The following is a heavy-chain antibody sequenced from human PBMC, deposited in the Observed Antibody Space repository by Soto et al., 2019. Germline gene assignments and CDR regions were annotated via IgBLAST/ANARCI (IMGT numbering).Heavy chain of an antibody. V-gene: IGHV3-21*01. Sequence: ESGGGLVKPGGSLRLSCAASGFTFSSYSMNWVRQAPGKGLEWVSSISSSSSYIYYADSVKGRFTISRDNAKNSLYLQMNSLIAEDTAVYYCARDQEDIYYYYYGMDVWGQGTTVTVSS. CDR1: GFTFSSYS. CDR2: ISSSSSYI. J-gene: IGHJ6*02. CDR3: ARDQEDIYYYYYGMDV.